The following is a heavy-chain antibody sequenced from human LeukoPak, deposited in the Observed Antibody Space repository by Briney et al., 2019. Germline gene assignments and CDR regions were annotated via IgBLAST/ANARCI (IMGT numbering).Heavy chain of an antibody. J-gene: IGHJ4*02. CDR3: ARPVVLGAYLRGAYYFDS. V-gene: IGHV3-74*01. CDR1: GFTFSSYW. Sequence: GGSLRLSCAASGFTFSSYWMHWVRQAPGKGLVWVSRINSDGSSTSYADSVKGRFTISRDNSKNTLYLQMNSLRVEDTAVYYCARPVVLGAYLRGAYYFDSWGQGTLVTVSS. D-gene: IGHD3-16*01. CDR2: INSDGSST.